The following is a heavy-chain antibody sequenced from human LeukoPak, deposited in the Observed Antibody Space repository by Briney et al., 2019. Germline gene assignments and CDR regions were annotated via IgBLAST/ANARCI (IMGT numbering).Heavy chain of an antibody. CDR2: IYYSGST. CDR1: GGSISSYY. CDR3: AREGNTYCGGDCYSDDAFDI. J-gene: IGHJ3*02. D-gene: IGHD2-21*02. V-gene: IGHV4-59*01. Sequence: PSETLSLTCTVSGGSISSYYWSWIRQPPGKGREWIGYIYYSGSTNYNPSLKSRVTISVDTSKNQFSLKLSSVTAADTAVYYSAREGNTYCGGDCYSDDAFDIWGQGTMVTVSS.